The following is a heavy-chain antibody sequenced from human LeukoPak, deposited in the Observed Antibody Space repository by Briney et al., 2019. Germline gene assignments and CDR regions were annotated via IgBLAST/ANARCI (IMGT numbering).Heavy chain of an antibody. CDR1: GFSFSTYG. CDR2: AYGDGSDK. V-gene: IGHV3-30*12. CDR3: ATGSGYYYGH. D-gene: IGHD3-22*01. J-gene: IGHJ4*02. Sequence: GGSLRLSCAASGFSFSTYGMHWVRQAPGKGLEWVAVAYGDGSDKYYADSVKGRFTISKDISKNTLYVQMNSLRAEDTAMYYCATGSGYYYGHWGQGTPVTVSS.